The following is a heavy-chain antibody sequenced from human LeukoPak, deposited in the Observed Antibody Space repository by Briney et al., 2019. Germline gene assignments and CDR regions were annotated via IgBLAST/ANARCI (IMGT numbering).Heavy chain of an antibody. V-gene: IGHV4-39*01. D-gene: IGHD1-26*01. CDR3: ARHLKWELLLSWFDP. CDR1: GGSISSSSHY. CDR2: IYYSGST. J-gene: IGHJ5*02. Sequence: SETLSLTCTVSGGSISSSSHYWGWIRQPPGKGLEWIGSIYYSGSTYYNPSLKSRVTISVDTSKNQFSLKLSSVTAADTAVYYCARHLKWELLLSWFDPWGQGTLVTVSS.